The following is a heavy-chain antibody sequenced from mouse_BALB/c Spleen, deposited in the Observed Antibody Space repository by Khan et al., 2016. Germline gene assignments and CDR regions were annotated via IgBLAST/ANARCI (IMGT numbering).Heavy chain of an antibody. CDR2: ISYSGST. V-gene: IGHV3-2*02. J-gene: IGHJ3*01. CDR1: GYSITSDYA. D-gene: IGHD2-13*01. CDR3: ARDDSWFAY. Sequence: EVQLQESGPGLVKPSQSLSLTCTVTGYSITSDYAWNWIRQFPGNKLEWMGYISYSGSTSYNPSLKSRISITRDTSKNQFFLQLNSVTTEDTATXYCARDDSWFAYWGQGTLVTVSA.